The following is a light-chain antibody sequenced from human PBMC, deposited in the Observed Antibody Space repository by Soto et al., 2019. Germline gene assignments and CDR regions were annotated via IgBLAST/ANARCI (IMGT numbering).Light chain of an antibody. Sequence: EVVLTQSPATLSLSPGERATLSCRASESVGRYLAWYRQIPGQAPRLLIYDASNRATGVPDRFSGGGSGTDSTLTISSLEPEDFALYYCQQRSNLPPTFGQGTRLEIK. CDR1: ESVGRY. J-gene: IGKJ5*01. V-gene: IGKV3-11*01. CDR3: QQRSNLPPT. CDR2: DAS.